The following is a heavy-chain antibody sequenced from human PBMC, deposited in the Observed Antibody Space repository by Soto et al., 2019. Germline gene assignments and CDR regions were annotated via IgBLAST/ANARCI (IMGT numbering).Heavy chain of an antibody. Sequence: QVQLQESGPGLVKPSQTLSLTCTVSGGSINSGHYYWSWIRQPPGKGLEWIGNIYYSGSTYYNPSLKSRVTISKDTSKNQFSLKLSSVTAADTAVYYCARVPVVVATIYLDYWGQGTLVTVSS. D-gene: IGHD2-15*01. CDR1: GGSINSGHYY. V-gene: IGHV4-30-4*01. CDR2: IYYSGST. J-gene: IGHJ4*02. CDR3: ARVPVVVATIYLDY.